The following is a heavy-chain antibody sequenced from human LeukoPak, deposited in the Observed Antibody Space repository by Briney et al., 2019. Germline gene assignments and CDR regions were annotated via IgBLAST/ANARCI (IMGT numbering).Heavy chain of an antibody. Sequence: QTGGSLRLSCAASGFTFSSYTMNWVHQPPGKGLEWVSNIGTSSTTIYYADSVKGRFTISRDDSTDTLSLVLNRLRTEDTATYYCARLKHSHDRSGFTADYWGQGTLVTVSS. D-gene: IGHD3-22*01. V-gene: IGHV3-48*01. CDR3: ARLKHSHDRSGFTADY. J-gene: IGHJ4*02. CDR1: GFTFSSYT. CDR2: IGTSSTTI.